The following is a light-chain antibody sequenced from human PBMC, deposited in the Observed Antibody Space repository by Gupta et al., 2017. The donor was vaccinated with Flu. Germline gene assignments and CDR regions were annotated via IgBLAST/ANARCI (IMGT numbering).Light chain of an antibody. CDR3: GTWNTSLSAWV. CDR1: SSNIANDF. CDR2: ANN. J-gene: IGLJ3*02. V-gene: IGLV1-51*01. Sequence: QYVLPQAPSVVAAPGQTVTISSSGDSSNIANDFVSWYQQFPGPAPTLLLYANNNRPSVITDRFSGSKSGTTATLRITGLQTGDEADYYCGTWNTSLSAWVFGGGTRLTV.